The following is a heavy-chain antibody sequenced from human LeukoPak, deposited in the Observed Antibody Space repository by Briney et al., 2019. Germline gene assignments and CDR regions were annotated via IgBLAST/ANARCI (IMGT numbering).Heavy chain of an antibody. CDR1: GFTFGDYA. J-gene: IGHJ4*02. CDR3: VRGRVHLDY. V-gene: IGHV3-49*04. Sequence: GRSLRLSCKVSGFTFGDYAMTWVRQAPGKGLEWVGFIRSKAYGGTIEYAASVRGRFTISRDDSISSAYLQMNSLKTEDTAVYYCVRGRVHLDYWGQGTLVTVSS. CDR2: IRSKAYGGTI.